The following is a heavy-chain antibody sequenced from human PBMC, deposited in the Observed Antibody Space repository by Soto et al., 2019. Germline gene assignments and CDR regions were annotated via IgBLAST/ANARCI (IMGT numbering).Heavy chain of an antibody. Sequence: QVQLVESGGGVVQPGRSLRLSCAASGFTFSSYGMHWVRQAPGKGLEWVAVISYDGSNKYYADSVKGRFTISRDNSKNTLYLQMNSLRAEDTAVYYCAKDRKDCSSTSCYALLDYWGQGTLVTVSS. CDR2: ISYDGSNK. D-gene: IGHD2-2*01. J-gene: IGHJ4*02. V-gene: IGHV3-30*18. CDR1: GFTFSSYG. CDR3: AKDRKDCSSTSCYALLDY.